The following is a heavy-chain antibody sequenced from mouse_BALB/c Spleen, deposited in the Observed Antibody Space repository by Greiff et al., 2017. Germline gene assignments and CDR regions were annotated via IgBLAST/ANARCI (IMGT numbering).Heavy chain of an antibody. J-gene: IGHJ4*01. CDR2: ISNGGGST. CDR3: ARRYSPGCMDY. V-gene: IGHV5-12-2*01. CDR1: GFTFSSYT. Sequence: EVHLVESGGGLVQPGGSLKLSCAASGFTFSSYTMSWVRQTPEKRLEWVAYISNGGGSTYYPDTVKGRFTISRDNAKNTLYLQMSSLKSEDTAMYYCARRYSPGCMDYWGQGTSVTVSS.